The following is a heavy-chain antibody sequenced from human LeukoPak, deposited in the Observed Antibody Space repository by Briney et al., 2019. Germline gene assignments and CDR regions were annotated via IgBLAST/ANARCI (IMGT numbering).Heavy chain of an antibody. CDR2: INSDGSST. D-gene: IGHD4-17*01. CDR3: ARDYGDYVSPDY. J-gene: IGHJ4*02. V-gene: IGHV3-74*01. CDR1: GFTFSSYW. Sequence: GGSLRLXCAASGFTFSSYWMHWDRQAPGKGLVWVSRINSDGSSTSYADSVKGRFTISRDNAKNTLFLQMNSLRAEDTAVYSCARDYGDYVSPDYWGQGTLVTVSS.